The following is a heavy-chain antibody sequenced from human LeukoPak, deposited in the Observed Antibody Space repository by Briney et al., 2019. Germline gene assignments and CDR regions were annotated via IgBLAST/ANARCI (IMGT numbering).Heavy chain of an antibody. CDR1: DDSFSSDD. CDR2: MSYLGST. CDR3: ARDLVTVTKGFDI. D-gene: IGHD4-17*01. Sequence: PSETLSLTCAVSDDSFSSDDWTWSRQPPRPGLEWVGYMSYLGSTNYKQPLKSRVTISIDTSKNQFSLKLSSVIAADTAVYYCARDLVTVTKGFDIWGEGTMVSVSS. J-gene: IGHJ3*02. V-gene: IGHV4-59*01.